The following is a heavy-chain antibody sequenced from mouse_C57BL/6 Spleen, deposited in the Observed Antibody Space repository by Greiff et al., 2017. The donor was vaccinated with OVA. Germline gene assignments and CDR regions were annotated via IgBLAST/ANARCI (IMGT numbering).Heavy chain of an antibody. Sequence: QVQLKQPGAELVRPGSSVKLSCKASGYTFTSYWMDWVKQRPGQGLEWIGNIYPSDSETHYNQKFKDKATFTVDKSSSTAYMQLSSLTSEDSAVYYCARGREGSYPWYFDVWGTGTTVTVSS. CDR2: IYPSDSET. CDR3: ARGREGSYPWYFDV. J-gene: IGHJ1*03. CDR1: GYTFTSYW. V-gene: IGHV1-61*01.